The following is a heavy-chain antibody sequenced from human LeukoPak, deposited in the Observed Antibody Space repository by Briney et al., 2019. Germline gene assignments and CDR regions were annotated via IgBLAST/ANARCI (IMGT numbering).Heavy chain of an antibody. CDR2: IYYSGGT. Sequence: SETLSLTCTVSGGSISSSSYYWGWIRQPPGKGLEWIGSIYYSGGTYYNPSLKSRVTISVDTSKNQFSLKLSSVTAADTAVYYCARHVENSGYDYGLYYYYYYYMDVWGKGTTVTVSS. D-gene: IGHD5-12*01. J-gene: IGHJ6*03. CDR1: GGSISSSSYY. CDR3: ARHVENSGYDYGLYYYYYYYMDV. V-gene: IGHV4-39*01.